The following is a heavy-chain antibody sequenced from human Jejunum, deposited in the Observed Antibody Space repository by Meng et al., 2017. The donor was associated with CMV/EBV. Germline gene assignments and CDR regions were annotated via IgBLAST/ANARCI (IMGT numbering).Heavy chain of an antibody. CDR3: ARAPPVAAPGSYFDS. D-gene: IGHD1-14*01. CDR2: VTPYGTA. Sequence: YTASFRDNCWSWIRQSPGEELEWIGEVTPYGTATYNPSLESRVTISRDTSKNQFSLRLTSVTVEDTAVYYCARAPPVAAPGSYFDSWGQGAQVTVSS. CDR1: TASFRDNC. V-gene: IGHV4-34*01. J-gene: IGHJ4*02.